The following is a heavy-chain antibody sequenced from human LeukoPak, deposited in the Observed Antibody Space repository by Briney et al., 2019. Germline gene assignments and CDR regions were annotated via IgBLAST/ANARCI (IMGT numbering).Heavy chain of an antibody. Sequence: GGSLRLSCAASGFTFSSYSMNWVRQAPGKGLEWVSSISSSSSYIYYADSVKGRFTISRDNAKNSLYLQMNGLRAEDTAVYYCARALGEMAKRKPFDYWGQGTLVTVSS. CDR1: GFTFSSYS. V-gene: IGHV3-21*01. CDR3: ARALGEMAKRKPFDY. J-gene: IGHJ4*02. D-gene: IGHD5-24*01. CDR2: ISSSSSYI.